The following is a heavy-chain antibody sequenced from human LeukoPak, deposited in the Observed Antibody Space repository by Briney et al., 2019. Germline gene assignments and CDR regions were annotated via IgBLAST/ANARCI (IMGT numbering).Heavy chain of an antibody. J-gene: IGHJ6*02. CDR3: ARGPYCSSTSCYYYYVMDV. Sequence: SETLSLTCAVYGGSFSGYYWSWIRQPPVKGLEWIGEINHSGSTNYNPSLKSRVTISVDTSKNQFSLKLSSVTAADTAVYYCARGPYCSSTSCYYYYVMDVWGQGTTVTVSS. CDR1: GGSFSGYY. V-gene: IGHV4-34*01. D-gene: IGHD2-2*01. CDR2: INHSGST.